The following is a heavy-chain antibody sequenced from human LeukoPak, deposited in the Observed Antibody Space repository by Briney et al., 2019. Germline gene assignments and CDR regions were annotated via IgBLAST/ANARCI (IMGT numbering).Heavy chain of an antibody. Sequence: SETLSLTCTVSGGSISSYYWSWIRQPPGKGLEWIGYIYYSGSTNYNPSLKSRVTISVDTSKNQFSLKLSSVTAADTAVYYCARDAGGRRSSSWYGKYNWFDPWGQGTLVTVSS. CDR3: ARDAGGRRSSSWYGKYNWFDP. CDR2: IYYSGST. CDR1: GGSISSYY. J-gene: IGHJ5*02. V-gene: IGHV4-59*01. D-gene: IGHD6-13*01.